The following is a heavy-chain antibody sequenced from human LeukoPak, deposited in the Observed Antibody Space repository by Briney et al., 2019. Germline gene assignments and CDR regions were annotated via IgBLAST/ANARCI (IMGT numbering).Heavy chain of an antibody. CDR2: INPSGGST. V-gene: IGHV1-46*01. CDR1: GYTFTSYY. J-gene: IGHJ3*02. CDR3: AREDLPDAFDI. D-gene: IGHD3-3*01. Sequence: ASVKVSCKASGYTFTSYYMHWVRQAPGQGLEWMGIINPSGGSTNYAQKFQGRVTMTRDTSISTAYMELSRLRSDDTAVYYCAREDLPDAFDIWGQGTMVTVSS.